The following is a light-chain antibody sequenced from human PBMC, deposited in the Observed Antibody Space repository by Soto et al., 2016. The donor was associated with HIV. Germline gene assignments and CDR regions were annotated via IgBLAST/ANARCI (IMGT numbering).Light chain of an antibody. CDR3: QQLNSYLLYT. Sequence: DIQLTQSPSFLSASVGDRVTITCRASQGISSYLAWYQQKPGKAPKLLIYAASTLQSGVPSRFSGSGSGTEFILTISSLQPEDFATYYCQQLNSYLLYTFGLGDQAGDQT. J-gene: IGKJ2*01. V-gene: IGKV1-9*01. CDR2: AAS. CDR1: QGISSY.